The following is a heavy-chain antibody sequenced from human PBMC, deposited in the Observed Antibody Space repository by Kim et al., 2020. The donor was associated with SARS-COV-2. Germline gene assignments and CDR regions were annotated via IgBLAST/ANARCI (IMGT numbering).Heavy chain of an antibody. D-gene: IGHD3-22*01. V-gene: IGHV4-39*01. Sequence: SETLSLTCTVSGGAINSGSYYLGWSRQPPGKGLEWIGSMFHSGSTFYKQSRKSRVTISADASKNQFSLKLSSVTAEDTDVYYCSRHTPVYYNLYYSESWGQGSLVIVSS. CDR2: MFHSGST. CDR3: SRHTPVYYNLYYSES. J-gene: IGHJ4*02. CDR1: GGAINSGSYY.